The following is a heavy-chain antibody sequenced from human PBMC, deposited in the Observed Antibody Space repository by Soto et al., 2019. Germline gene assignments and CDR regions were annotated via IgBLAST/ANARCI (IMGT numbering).Heavy chain of an antibody. CDR2: INHSGST. Sequence: QVQLQQWGAGLLKPSETLSLTCAVYGGSFSGYYWSWIRQPPGKGLEWIGEINHSGSTNYNPSLNVRVTMSLDPSKNQFSLKLSSVTAADTAVYYCARRVVVVPAASNDYYGMDVWGQGTTVTVSS. CDR1: GGSFSGYY. D-gene: IGHD2-2*01. V-gene: IGHV4-34*01. J-gene: IGHJ6*02. CDR3: ARRVVVVPAASNDYYGMDV.